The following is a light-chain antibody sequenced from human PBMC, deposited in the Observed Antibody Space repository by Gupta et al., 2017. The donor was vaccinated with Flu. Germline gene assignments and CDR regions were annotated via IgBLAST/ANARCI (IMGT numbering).Light chain of an antibody. V-gene: IGLV3-25*03. J-gene: IGLJ3*02. Sequence: PGTPAWITSSGDVVAEAFVYWFRQKKGQAPALGRFKDTKRDSGIPDRWSGSPAGRTAKLTISGVQPEDEADDDCQIADSDYKGVFGGGTKLTV. CDR1: VVAEAF. CDR3: QIADSDYKGV. CDR2: KDT.